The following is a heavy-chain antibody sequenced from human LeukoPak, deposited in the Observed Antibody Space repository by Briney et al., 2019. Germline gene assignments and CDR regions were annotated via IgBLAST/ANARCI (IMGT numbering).Heavy chain of an antibody. J-gene: IGHJ4*02. CDR3: ARGRGRN. CDR2: INHSGST. V-gene: IGHV4-34*01. CDR1: GGSFSGYY. Sequence: SETLSLTCAVYGGSFSGYYWSWIRQPPGKGLEWIGEINHSGSTNYNPSLKSRVTISVDTSKDQFSLKLSSVTAADTAVYYCARGRGRNWGQGTLVTVSS.